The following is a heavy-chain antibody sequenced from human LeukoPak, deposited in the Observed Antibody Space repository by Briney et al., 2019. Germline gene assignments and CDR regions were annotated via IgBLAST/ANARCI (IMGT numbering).Heavy chain of an antibody. CDR3: ARRGYSSSWPTFDY. Sequence: SETLSLTCTVSGGSISSSSYYLGWIRQPPGKGLEWIGSIYYSGSTYYNPSLKSRVTISVDTSKNQFSLKLSSVTAADTAVYYCARRGYSSSWPTFDYWGQGTLVTVSS. CDR2: IYYSGST. CDR1: GGSISSSSYY. J-gene: IGHJ4*02. D-gene: IGHD6-13*01. V-gene: IGHV4-39*01.